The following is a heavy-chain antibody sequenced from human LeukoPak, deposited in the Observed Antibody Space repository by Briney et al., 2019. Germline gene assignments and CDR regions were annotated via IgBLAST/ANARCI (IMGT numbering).Heavy chain of an antibody. J-gene: IGHJ6*03. CDR2: IHYSGST. D-gene: IGHD5-18*01. Sequence: SETLSLTCTVSGGSISSSSDYWGWIRQPPGKGLEWIGSIHYSGSTYYNTSLKSRVTISVDTSKNQFSLKQSSVTAADTAVYYCARVGYSYGDPGYYYYYMNVWGKGTTVTISS. V-gene: IGHV4-39*07. CDR1: GGSISSSSDY. CDR3: ARVGYSYGDPGYYYYYMNV.